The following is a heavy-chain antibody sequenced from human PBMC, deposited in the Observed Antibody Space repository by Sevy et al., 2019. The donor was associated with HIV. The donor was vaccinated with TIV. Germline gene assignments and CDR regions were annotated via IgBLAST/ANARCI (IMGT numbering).Heavy chain of an antibody. J-gene: IGHJ5*02. Sequence: SETLSLTCTVSGGSISSYYWSWIRQPAGKGLEWIGRIFTSGSTNYNPSLKSRVTMSVDTSKNQFSLKLSSVTAADTAVYYCARDCSGGSCYGFDPWGQGTLVTVSS. D-gene: IGHD2-15*01. CDR1: GGSISSYY. V-gene: IGHV4-4*07. CDR2: IFTSGST. CDR3: ARDCSGGSCYGFDP.